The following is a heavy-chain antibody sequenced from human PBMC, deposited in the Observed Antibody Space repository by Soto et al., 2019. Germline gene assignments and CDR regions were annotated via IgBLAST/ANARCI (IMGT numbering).Heavy chain of an antibody. J-gene: IGHJ3*02. CDR3: ARETNFTIFGVVINDAFAI. Sequence: GGSLRLSCAASGFTVSSNYMSWVRQAPGKGLEWVSVIYSGGSTYYADSVKGRFTISRDNSKNTLYLQMNSLRAEDTAVYYCARETNFTIFGVVINDAFAIWGQGTMVTVSS. V-gene: IGHV3-53*01. CDR1: GFTVSSNY. D-gene: IGHD3-3*01. CDR2: IYSGGST.